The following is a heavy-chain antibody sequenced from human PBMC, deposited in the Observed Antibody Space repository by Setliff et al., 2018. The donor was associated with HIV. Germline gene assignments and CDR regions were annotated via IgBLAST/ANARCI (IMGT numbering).Heavy chain of an antibody. Sequence: ASVKVSCKASGGTSSTHAINWVRQAPGQGLEWMGQIISILDITSYAQKLQGRVSITADESTSTFYMELSVLTSADTAVYYCTGPRGDEAFDIWGQGTKVTVSS. CDR2: IISILDIT. D-gene: IGHD3-10*01. CDR1: GGTSSTHA. CDR3: TGPRGDEAFDI. V-gene: IGHV1-69*10. J-gene: IGHJ3*02.